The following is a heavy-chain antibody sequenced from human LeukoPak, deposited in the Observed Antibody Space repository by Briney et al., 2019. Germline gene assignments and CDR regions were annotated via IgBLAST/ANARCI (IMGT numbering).Heavy chain of an antibody. V-gene: IGHV4-61*10. J-gene: IGHJ5*02. Sequence: PSETLSLTCTVSGGSISSGSYYWSWIRQPAGTGLEWIGYIYYSGSTNYNPSLKSRVTISVDTSKNQFSLKLSSVTAADTAVYYCARDRYYYDSSGYSNWFDPWGQGTLVTVSS. CDR1: GGSISSGSYY. CDR2: IYYSGST. D-gene: IGHD3-22*01. CDR3: ARDRYYYDSSGYSNWFDP.